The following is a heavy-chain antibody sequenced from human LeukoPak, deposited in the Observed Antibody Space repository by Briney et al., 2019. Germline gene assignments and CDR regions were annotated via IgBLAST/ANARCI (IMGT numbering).Heavy chain of an antibody. CDR2: INPSGGST. V-gene: IGHV1-46*01. CDR3: ATIGFDYGDYGTKNWFDP. D-gene: IGHD4-17*01. J-gene: IGHJ5*02. Sequence: ASVKVSCKASGYTFTSNYMHWVRQAPGQGLEWMGIINPSGGSTTYAQKFQGRVTMTEDTSTDTAYMELSSLRSEDTAVYYCATIGFDYGDYGTKNWFDPWGQGTLVTVSS. CDR1: GYTFTSNY.